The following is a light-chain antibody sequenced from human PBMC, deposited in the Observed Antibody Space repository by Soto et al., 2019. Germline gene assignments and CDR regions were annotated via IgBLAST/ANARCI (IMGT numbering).Light chain of an antibody. Sequence: QSVLTQPASVSGSPGQSITISCTGTSSDVGGYNYVSWYRQLPGKAPKLIIYGVSNRPSGVSDRFSGSKSGNTASLTISGLQADDEGDYYCSSYTSRSRLFGGGTKLTVL. J-gene: IGLJ2*01. CDR1: SSDVGGYNY. CDR2: GVS. V-gene: IGLV2-14*03. CDR3: SSYTSRSRL.